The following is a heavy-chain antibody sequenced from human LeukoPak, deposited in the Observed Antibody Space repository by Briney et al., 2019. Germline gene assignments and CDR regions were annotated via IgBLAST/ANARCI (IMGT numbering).Heavy chain of an antibody. CDR3: ARRHGYSYGSQFDY. Sequence: SETLSLTCTVSGGSISGSSYYWAWIRQPPGKGLEWIGTIYYTGSTYYNPSLKSRVTISIDTSKNQFSLKLSSVTAADTAVYYCARRHGYSYGSQFDYWGQGTLVTVSS. CDR2: IYYTGST. CDR1: GGSISGSSYY. D-gene: IGHD5-18*01. V-gene: IGHV4-39*01. J-gene: IGHJ4*02.